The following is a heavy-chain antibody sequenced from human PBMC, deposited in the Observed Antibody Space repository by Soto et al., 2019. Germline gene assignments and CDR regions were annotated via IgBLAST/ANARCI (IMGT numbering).Heavy chain of an antibody. CDR2: IYPGDSDT. V-gene: IGHV5-51*01. D-gene: IGHD2-15*01. CDR1: GYSFTSYW. J-gene: IGHJ4*02. CDR3: ARLGKYCSGGSCYDY. Sequence: GESLKISCKGSGYSFTSYWIGWVRQMPGKGLEWMGIIYPGDSDTRYSPSFQGQVTISADKSISTAYLQWSSLKASDTAMYYCARLGKYCSGGSCYDYWGQGTLVTVSS.